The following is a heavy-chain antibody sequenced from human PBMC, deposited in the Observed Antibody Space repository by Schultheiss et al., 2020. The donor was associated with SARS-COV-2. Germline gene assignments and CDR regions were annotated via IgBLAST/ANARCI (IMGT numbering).Heavy chain of an antibody. V-gene: IGHV3-15*01. D-gene: IGHD2-2*01. Sequence: GESLKISCAASGFTFSNAWMSWVRQAPGKGLEWVGRIKSKTDGGTTDYAAPVKGRFTISRDDSKNTLYLQMNSLKTEDTAVYYCTREVQLLYYYYYYYMDVWGKGTTVTVSS. CDR2: IKSKTDGGTT. CDR1: GFTFSNAW. J-gene: IGHJ6*03. CDR3: TREVQLLYYYYYYYMDV.